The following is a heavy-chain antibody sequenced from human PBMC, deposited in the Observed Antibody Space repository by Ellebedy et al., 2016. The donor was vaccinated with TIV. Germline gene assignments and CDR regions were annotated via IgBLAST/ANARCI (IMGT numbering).Heavy chain of an antibody. Sequence: SETLSLXCAVYGGSFSGYYWSWIRQPPGKGLEWIGEINHSGSTNYNPSLKSRVTISVDTSKNQFSLKLSSVTAADTAVYYCARGSRLGPFDYWGQGTLVTVSS. V-gene: IGHV4-34*01. CDR1: GGSFSGYY. CDR2: INHSGST. D-gene: IGHD3-16*01. CDR3: ARGSRLGPFDY. J-gene: IGHJ4*02.